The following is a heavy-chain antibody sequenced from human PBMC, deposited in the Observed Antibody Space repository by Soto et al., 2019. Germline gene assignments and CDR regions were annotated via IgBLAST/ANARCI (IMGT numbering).Heavy chain of an antibody. J-gene: IGHJ6*02. CDR1: GGTFSSYA. V-gene: IGHV1-69*13. CDR2: IIPIFGTA. CDR3: AVHAAGLPSYYYGMDV. Sequence: SVKVSCKASGGTFSSYAISWVRQAPGQGLEWMGGIIPIFGTANYAQKFQGRVTITADESTSTAYMELSSLRSEDTAVYYCAVHAAGLPSYYYGMDVWGQGTTVTVSS. D-gene: IGHD6-13*01.